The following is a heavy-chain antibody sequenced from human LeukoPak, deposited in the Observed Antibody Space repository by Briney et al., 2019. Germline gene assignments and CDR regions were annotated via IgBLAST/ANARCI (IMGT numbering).Heavy chain of an antibody. CDR2: ISSSSSTI. CDR3: ARVPVYYYDSSGYADY. J-gene: IGHJ4*02. CDR1: GFTFSSYS. Sequence: GGSLRLSCAASGFTFSSYSMNWVRQAPGKGLEWVSYISSSSSTIYYADSVKGRFTISRDNAKNSLYLQMNSLRAEDTAVYYCARVPVYYYDSSGYADYWGQGTLVTVSS. D-gene: IGHD3-22*01. V-gene: IGHV3-48*01.